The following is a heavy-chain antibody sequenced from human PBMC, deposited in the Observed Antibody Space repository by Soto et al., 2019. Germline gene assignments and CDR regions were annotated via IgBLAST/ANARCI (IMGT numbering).Heavy chain of an antibody. Sequence: EVQLVESGGGWVQPGRSLRLSCAASGFTFDDYAMHWVRQAPGKGLEWVSGISWNSGSIGDADSVKGRFTISRDNAKNSLYLQMNSLRAEDTALYYCAKGLAAAGTRGAFDIWGQGTMVTVSS. CDR2: ISWNSGSI. D-gene: IGHD6-13*01. CDR3: AKGLAAAGTRGAFDI. V-gene: IGHV3-9*01. CDR1: GFTFDDYA. J-gene: IGHJ3*02.